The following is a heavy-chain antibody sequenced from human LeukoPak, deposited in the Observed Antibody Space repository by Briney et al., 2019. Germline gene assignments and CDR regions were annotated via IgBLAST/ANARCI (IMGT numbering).Heavy chain of an antibody. V-gene: IGHV1-46*01. Sequence: ASVKVSCKASGYTFTSYYMHWVRQAPGQGLEWMGIINPSGGSTSYAQESQGRVTMTRDMSTSTVYMELSSLRSEDTAVYYCARLIAAAGNFDYWGQGTLVTVSS. CDR3: ARLIAAAGNFDY. CDR2: INPSGGST. CDR1: GYTFTSYY. D-gene: IGHD6-13*01. J-gene: IGHJ4*02.